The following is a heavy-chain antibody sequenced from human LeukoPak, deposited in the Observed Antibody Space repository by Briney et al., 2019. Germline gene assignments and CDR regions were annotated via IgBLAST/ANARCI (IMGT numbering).Heavy chain of an antibody. CDR3: ARVGGSGSYYLN. J-gene: IGHJ4*02. CDR2: INPNSGGT. D-gene: IGHD3-10*01. V-gene: IGHV1-2*02. Sequence: GASVKVSCKASGYTFTGYYMHWVRQAPGQRLEWMGWINPNSGGTNYAQKFQGRVTMTRDTAISTAYMELSRLRSDDTAVYYCARVGGSGSYYLNWGQGTLVTVSS. CDR1: GYTFTGYY.